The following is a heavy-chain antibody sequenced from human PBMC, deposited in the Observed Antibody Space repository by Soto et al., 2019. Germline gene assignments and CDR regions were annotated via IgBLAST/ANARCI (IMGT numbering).Heavy chain of an antibody. D-gene: IGHD2-21*01. V-gene: IGHV4-31*03. CDR1: GCSISSGGYY. Sequence: SETLSLTCTVSGCSISSGGYYWSWIRQHPGKGLEWIGYIYYSGSTYYNPSLKSRVTISVDTSKNQFSLKLSSVTAADTAVYYCARASYCGGDCYDAEYFQHWGQGTLVTVSS. CDR2: IYYSGST. CDR3: ARASYCGGDCYDAEYFQH. J-gene: IGHJ1*01.